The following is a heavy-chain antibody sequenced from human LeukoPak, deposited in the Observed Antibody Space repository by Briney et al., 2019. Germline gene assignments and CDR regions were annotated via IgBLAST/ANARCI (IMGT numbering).Heavy chain of an antibody. CDR2: ISYDGSNK. CDR3: AREVVCSSTSCYLGEVDY. Sequence: GGSLRLSCAASGFTFSNYAMHWVRQAPGKGLEWVAVISYDGSNKYYADSVKGRFTISRDNSKNTLYLQMNSLRAEDTAVYYCAREVVCSSTSCYLGEVDYWGQGTLVTVSS. J-gene: IGHJ4*02. CDR1: GFTFSNYA. V-gene: IGHV3-30-3*01. D-gene: IGHD2-2*01.